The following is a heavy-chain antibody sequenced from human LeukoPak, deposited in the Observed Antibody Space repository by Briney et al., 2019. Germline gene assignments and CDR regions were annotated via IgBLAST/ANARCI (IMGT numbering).Heavy chain of an antibody. CDR1: GGSISSYY. D-gene: IGHD3-10*01. J-gene: IGHJ3*02. V-gene: IGHV4-59*12. Sequence: SETLSLTCTVSGGSISSYYWSWIRQPPGKGLDWIGYIYYSGSTNYKPSLKSRVTISVDTSKNQFSLKLSSVTAADTAVYYCARDLRPVTMVRGVIINFNAFDIWGQGTMVTVSS. CDR2: IYYSGST. CDR3: ARDLRPVTMVRGVIINFNAFDI.